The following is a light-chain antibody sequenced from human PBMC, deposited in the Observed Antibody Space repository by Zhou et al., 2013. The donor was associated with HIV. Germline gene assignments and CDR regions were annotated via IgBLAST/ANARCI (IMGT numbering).Light chain of an antibody. CDR2: DAS. V-gene: IGKV3-20*01. Sequence: DIVLTQSPGTLSLSPGERATLSCRASQAVSSNLAWYRQKPGQAPRLLIYDASRRATGIPDRFSGFGSGTDFTLTISRLEPEDFAVYYCQQYGSSLTFGGGTKVEI. J-gene: IGKJ4*01. CDR3: QQYGSSLT. CDR1: QAVSSN.